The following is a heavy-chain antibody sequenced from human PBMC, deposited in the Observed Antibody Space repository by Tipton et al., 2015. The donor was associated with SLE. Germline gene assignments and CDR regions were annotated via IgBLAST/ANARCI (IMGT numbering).Heavy chain of an antibody. V-gene: IGHV3-74*01. J-gene: IGHJ6*02. CDR3: AKDMYPGGADV. D-gene: IGHD2-2*01. Sequence: SLRLSCAASGFTFSSYWMHWVRQAPGRGLVWVSRINTDGSSTSYADSVRGRFTISRDNAKNSLYLQMNSLRADDTALYYCAKDMYPGGADVWGQGTTVTVSS. CDR2: INTDGSST. CDR1: GFTFSSYW.